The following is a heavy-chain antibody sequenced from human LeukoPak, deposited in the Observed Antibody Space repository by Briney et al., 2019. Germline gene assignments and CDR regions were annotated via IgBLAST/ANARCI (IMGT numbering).Heavy chain of an antibody. CDR3: ASRGHYDILTGYVPDY. J-gene: IGHJ4*02. CDR1: GFMFSNYA. V-gene: IGHV3-30*03. D-gene: IGHD3-9*01. Sequence: GGSLRLSCVASGFMFSNYAMHWVRQAPGKGLEWVAVISYDASLKHYGDFVQGRFTISRDNSKNTLYLQMNSLRAEDTAVYYCASRGHYDILTGYVPDYWGQGTLVTVSS. CDR2: ISYDASLK.